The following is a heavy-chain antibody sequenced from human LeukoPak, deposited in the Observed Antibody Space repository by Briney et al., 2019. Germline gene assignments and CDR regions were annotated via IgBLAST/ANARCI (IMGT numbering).Heavy chain of an antibody. V-gene: IGHV5-51*01. CDR3: ARQVSPDGFDQ. CDR1: GYSFTSYW. D-gene: IGHD3-16*01. Sequence: GESLKISCKGSGYSFTSYWMDWVRQMPGKGLEWMGIIYPGDSDTRYSPSFQGQVTISADKSISTAYLQWSSLKASDTAMYYCARQVSPDGFDQWRQRPLVTVSS. J-gene: IGHJ4*02. CDR2: IYPGDSDT.